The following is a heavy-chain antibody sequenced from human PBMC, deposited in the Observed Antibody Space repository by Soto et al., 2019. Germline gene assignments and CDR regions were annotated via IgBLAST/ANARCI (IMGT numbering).Heavy chain of an antibody. D-gene: IGHD3-9*01. Sequence: ASVKVSCKASGYTFTGYYMHWVRQAPGQGLEWMGWINPNSGGTNYAQKFQGRVTMTRDTSISTAYMELSRLRSDDTAVYYCARDWSAMDILTGYYKRGFDPWGQGTLVTVSS. CDR2: INPNSGGT. CDR1: GYTFTGYY. J-gene: IGHJ5*02. CDR3: ARDWSAMDILTGYYKRGFDP. V-gene: IGHV1-2*02.